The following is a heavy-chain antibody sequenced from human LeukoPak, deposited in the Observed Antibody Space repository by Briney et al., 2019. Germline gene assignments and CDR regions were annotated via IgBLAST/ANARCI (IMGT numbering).Heavy chain of an antibody. CDR3: ARGLPLRYSSGWYVAYYFDY. V-gene: IGHV4-34*01. CDR1: GGSFSGYY. J-gene: IGHJ4*02. Sequence: SETLSLTCAVYGGSFSGYYWSWIRQPPGKGLEWIGEINHSGSTNYNPSLKSRVTISVDTSKNQFSLKLSSVTAADTAVYYCARGLPLRYSSGWYVAYYFDYWGQGTLVTVSS. CDR2: INHSGST. D-gene: IGHD6-19*01.